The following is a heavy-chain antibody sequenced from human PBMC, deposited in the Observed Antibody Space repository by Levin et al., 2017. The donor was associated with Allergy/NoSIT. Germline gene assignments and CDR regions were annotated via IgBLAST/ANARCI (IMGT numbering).Heavy chain of an antibody. Sequence: AASVKVSCKGSGYSFSFYWIGWVRQMPEIGLEWMGIIYPGDSDIRYSPSLEGQVTISADKSTGTAFLQWSSLRASDTAMYYCARLSEMATIDYWGQGTLVTVSS. J-gene: IGHJ4*02. V-gene: IGHV5-51*01. CDR3: ARLSEMATIDY. D-gene: IGHD5-24*01. CDR2: IYPGDSDI. CDR1: GYSFSFYW.